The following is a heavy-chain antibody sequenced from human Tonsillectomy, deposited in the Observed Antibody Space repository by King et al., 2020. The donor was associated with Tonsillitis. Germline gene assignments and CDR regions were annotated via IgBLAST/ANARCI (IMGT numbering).Heavy chain of an antibody. Sequence: VQLQESGPGLVKPSQTLSLTCTVSGDSINGGDYYWSWIRQHPWKGLEWIGYIFYNGNSYYNPSLKSRLTISVDTSKNHFSLRLSSVTAADTAVYYCGRYEGGVFDPWGQGTLVTVSS. CDR3: GRYEGGVFDP. J-gene: IGHJ5*02. D-gene: IGHD2-15*01. CDR2: IFYNGNS. CDR1: GDSINGGDYY. V-gene: IGHV4-31*03.